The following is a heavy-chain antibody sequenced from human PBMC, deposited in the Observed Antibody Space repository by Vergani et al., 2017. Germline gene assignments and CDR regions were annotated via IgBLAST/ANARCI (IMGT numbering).Heavy chain of an antibody. CDR3: TTSTFWSGYYYYYYYYMDV. V-gene: IGHV3-15*01. Sequence: VQLVESGGGVVQPGRSLRLSCAASGFTFSSYAMHWVRQAPGKGLEWVGRIKSKTDGGTTDYAAPVKGRFTISRDDSKNTLYLQMNSLKTEDTAVYYCTTSTFWSGYYYYYYYYMDVWGKGTTVTVSS. CDR2: IKSKTDGGTT. J-gene: IGHJ6*03. D-gene: IGHD3-3*01. CDR1: GFTFSSYA.